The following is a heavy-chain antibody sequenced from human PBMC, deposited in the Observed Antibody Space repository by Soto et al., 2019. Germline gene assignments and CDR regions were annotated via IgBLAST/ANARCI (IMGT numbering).Heavy chain of an antibody. V-gene: IGHV1-69*12. CDR1: GGTFSSYA. CDR3: AGHSSGVPGYYYGIDV. CDR2: IIPIFGTA. D-gene: IGHD3-22*01. J-gene: IGHJ6*02. Sequence: QVQLVQSGAEVKKPGSSVKVSCKASGGTFSSYAISWVRQAPGQGLEWMGGIIPIFGTADYAQKFQGRVTITADESTSTAYMELSSLKYEATAVYYCAGHSSGVPGYYYGIDVWGQGTTVTVSS.